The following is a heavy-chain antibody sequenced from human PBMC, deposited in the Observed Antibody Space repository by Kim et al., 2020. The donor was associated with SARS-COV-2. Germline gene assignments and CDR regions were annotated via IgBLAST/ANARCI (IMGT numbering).Heavy chain of an antibody. CDR1: GGSISSGGYY. CDR3: ARGDTSFGVVINAFDI. Sequence: SETLSLTCTVSGGSISSGGYYWSWIRQHPGQGLEWIGYIYYSGSTYSNPSLKSRVTISVDTSKNQFSLKLSSVTAADTAVYYCARGDTSFGVVINAFDIWGQGTMVTVS. D-gene: IGHD3-3*01. J-gene: IGHJ3*02. CDR2: IYYSGST. V-gene: IGHV4-31*03.